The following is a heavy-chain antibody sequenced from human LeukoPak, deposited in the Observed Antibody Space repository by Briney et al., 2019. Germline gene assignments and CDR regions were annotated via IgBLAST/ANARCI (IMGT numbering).Heavy chain of an antibody. CDR3: ARWPTRYCSGGSCYRDY. J-gene: IGHJ4*02. V-gene: IGHV1-46*01. D-gene: IGHD2-15*01. CDR2: INPSGGST. Sequence: ASVKVSCKASGYTFTSYYMHWVRQAPGQGLEWMGIINPSGGSTSYAQKFQGRVTITADKSTSTAYMELSSLRSEDTAVYYCARWPTRYCSGGSCYRDYWGQGTLVTVSS. CDR1: GYTFTSYY.